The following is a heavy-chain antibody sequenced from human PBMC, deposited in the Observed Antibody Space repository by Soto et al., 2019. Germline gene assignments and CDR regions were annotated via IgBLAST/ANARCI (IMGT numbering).Heavy chain of an antibody. Sequence: GGSLRLSCAASGFTVSSNYMSWVRQAPGKRLEWVSVIYSGGSTYYADSVKGRYTISRDNSKNTLYLQMNSLRAEDTAVYYCARDGTVTTDYYYYGMDVWGQGTTVTVSS. CDR2: IYSGGST. V-gene: IGHV3-66*01. D-gene: IGHD4-17*01. CDR1: GFTVSSNY. CDR3: ARDGTVTTDYYYYGMDV. J-gene: IGHJ6*02.